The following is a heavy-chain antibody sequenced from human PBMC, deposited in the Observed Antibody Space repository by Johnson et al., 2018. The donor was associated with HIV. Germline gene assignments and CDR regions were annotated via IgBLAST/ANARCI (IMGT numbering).Heavy chain of an antibody. CDR2: IRYDGTNK. Sequence: VQLVESGGGVVQPGGSLRLSCVASEFTFSSYGMHWVRQAPGKGLEWVAFIRYDGTNKYYADSVKGRFTISRDNSKNTLYLQMNSLRAEDTAVYYCARSSQLLDAFDIWGQGTMVTVSS. J-gene: IGHJ3*02. CDR3: ARSSQLLDAFDI. CDR1: EFTFSSYG. D-gene: IGHD1-7*01. V-gene: IGHV3-30*02.